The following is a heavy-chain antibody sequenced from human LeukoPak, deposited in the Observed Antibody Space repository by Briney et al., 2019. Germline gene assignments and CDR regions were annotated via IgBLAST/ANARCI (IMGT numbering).Heavy chain of an antibody. J-gene: IGHJ4*02. CDR2: IYSGGST. CDR1: GFTVSSNY. CDR3: ARVSRYYDSSGFDY. Sequence: PGGSLRLSCAASGFTVSSNYMSWVRQAPGKGLEWVSVIYSGGSTYYADSVKGRFTISRDNSKNTLYLQMNSLRAEDTAVYYCARVSRYYDSSGFDYWGQGTLVTVSS. D-gene: IGHD3-22*01. V-gene: IGHV3-66*01.